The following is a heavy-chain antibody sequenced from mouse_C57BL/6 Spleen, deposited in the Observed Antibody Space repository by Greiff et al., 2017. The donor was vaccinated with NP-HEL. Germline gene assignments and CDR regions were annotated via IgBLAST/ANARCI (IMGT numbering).Heavy chain of an antibody. CDR2: IDPSDSYT. CDR1: GYTFTSYW. D-gene: IGHD1-1*01. J-gene: IGHJ2*01. Sequence: QVQLQQPGAELVMPGASVKLSCKASGYTFTSYWMHWVKQRPGQGLEWIGEIDPSDSYTNYNQKFKGKSTLTVAKSSSTAYMQLSSLTSEDSAVDYCARREGVVFDYWGQGTTLTVSS. V-gene: IGHV1-69*01. CDR3: ARREGVVFDY.